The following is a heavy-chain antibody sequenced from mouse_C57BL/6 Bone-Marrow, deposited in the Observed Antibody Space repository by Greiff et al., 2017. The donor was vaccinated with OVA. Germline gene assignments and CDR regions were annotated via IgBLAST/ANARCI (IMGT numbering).Heavy chain of an antibody. CDR2: ISNGGGST. CDR3: ARMEAQATRAWFAY. J-gene: IGHJ3*01. Sequence: EVQGVESGGGLVQPGGSLKLSCAASGFTFSDYYMYWVRQTPEKRLEWVAYISNGGGSTYYPDTVKGRFTISRDNAKNTLYLQMSRLKSEDTAMYYCARMEAQATRAWFAYWGQGTLVTVSA. CDR1: GFTFSDYY. D-gene: IGHD3-2*02. V-gene: IGHV5-12*01.